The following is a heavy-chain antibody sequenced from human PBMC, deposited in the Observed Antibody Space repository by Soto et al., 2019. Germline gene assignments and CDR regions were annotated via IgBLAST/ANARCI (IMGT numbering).Heavy chain of an antibody. CDR1: GGSISSYY. CDR2: IYYSGST. Sequence: SETLSLTCTVSGGSISSYYWSWIRQPPGKGLEWIGYIYYSGSTNYNPSLKSRVTISVDTSKNQFSLKLSSVTAADTAVYYCARHEGFWSGYYYFDCWGQGTLVTVSS. CDR3: ARHEGFWSGYYYFDC. V-gene: IGHV4-59*08. D-gene: IGHD3-3*01. J-gene: IGHJ4*02.